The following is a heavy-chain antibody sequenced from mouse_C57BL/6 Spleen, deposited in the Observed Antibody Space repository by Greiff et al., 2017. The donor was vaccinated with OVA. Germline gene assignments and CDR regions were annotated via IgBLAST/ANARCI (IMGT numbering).Heavy chain of an antibody. D-gene: IGHD4-1*02. J-gene: IGHJ2*01. V-gene: IGHV5-6*01. CDR1: GFTFSSYG. CDR2: ISSGGSYT. Sequence: EVKVVESGGDLVKPGGSLKLSCAASGFTFSSYGMSWVRQTPDKRLEWVATISSGGSYTYYPDSVKGRFTISRDNAKNTLYLQMSSLKSEDTAMYYCARPQLGHYFDYWGQGTTLTVSS. CDR3: ARPQLGHYFDY.